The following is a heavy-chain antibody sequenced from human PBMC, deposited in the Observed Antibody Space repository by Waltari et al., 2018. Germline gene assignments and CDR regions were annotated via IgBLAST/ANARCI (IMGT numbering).Heavy chain of an antibody. D-gene: IGHD3-10*01. CDR2: IVVGSGNT. CDR3: AAPSRKRGALPYYMDV. J-gene: IGHJ6*03. V-gene: IGHV1-58*01. CDR1: GFTFTSSA. Sequence: QMQLVQSGPEVKKPGTSVKVSCKASGFTFTSSAVQWVRQARGQRLEWIGWIVVGSGNTNYAQQFQEGVTSARDMSTSRAYMELGSLGSEDTAVYDCAAPSRKRGALPYYMDVWGKGTTVTVSS.